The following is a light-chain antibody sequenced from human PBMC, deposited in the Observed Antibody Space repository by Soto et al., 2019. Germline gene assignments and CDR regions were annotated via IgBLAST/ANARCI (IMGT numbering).Light chain of an antibody. CDR1: INDIGSYNY. V-gene: IGLV2-14*01. CDR2: EVT. CDR3: SSYKFSTTLRV. Sequence: QSVLTQPASVSGSPGQSITLSCAGTINDIGSYNYVSWFQQHPGKAPKLIIYEVTHRPSGISTRFSDSKSGNTASLTISGLQAEDEAVYYCSSYKFSTTLRVFGGGTKVTVL. J-gene: IGLJ3*02.